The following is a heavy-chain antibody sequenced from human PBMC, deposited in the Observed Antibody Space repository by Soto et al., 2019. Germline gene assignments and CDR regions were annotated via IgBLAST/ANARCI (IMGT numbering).Heavy chain of an antibody. Sequence: SETLSLTCTVSGGSISSGGYYWSWIRQHPGKGLEWIGYIYYSGSTYYNPSLKSRVTISVDTSKNQFSLKLSSVTAPDTAVYYCARDSLGYCSGGSCHERYFDYWGQGTLVTVSS. D-gene: IGHD2-15*01. CDR1: GGSISSGGYY. CDR3: ARDSLGYCSGGSCHERYFDY. J-gene: IGHJ4*02. V-gene: IGHV4-31*03. CDR2: IYYSGST.